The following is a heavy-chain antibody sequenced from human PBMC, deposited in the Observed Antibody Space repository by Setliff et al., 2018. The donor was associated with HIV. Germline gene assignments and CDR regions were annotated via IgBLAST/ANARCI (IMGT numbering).Heavy chain of an antibody. CDR2: MTPYSGNT. D-gene: IGHD2-15*01. J-gene: IGHJ4*01. Sequence: ASVKVSCKASGYTFTNYGITWVRQAPGHGLEWMGWMTPYSGNTGYAQKLQGRVSMTRNTSISTAYMELSSLRSEDTAVYYCARVGSYWTQFDYWGQGTLVTVSS. V-gene: IGHV1-8*02. CDR1: GYTFTNYG. CDR3: ARVGSYWTQFDY.